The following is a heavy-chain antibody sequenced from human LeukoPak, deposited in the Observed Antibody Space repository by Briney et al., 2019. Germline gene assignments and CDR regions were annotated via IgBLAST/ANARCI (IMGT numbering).Heavy chain of an antibody. D-gene: IGHD2-2*01. J-gene: IGHJ4*02. V-gene: IGHV4-39*01. CDR2: IYYSGST. CDR1: GDSIRSCRYY. Sequence: PSETLSLPCTVSGDSIRSCRYYWCWIRQPPGKGLEWIGTIYYSGSTYYNPSLKSRVTISVDTSKNQFSLKLSSVTAADTAVYYCARLVVPAATEYYLDYWGQGTLVTVSS. CDR3: ARLVVPAATEYYLDY.